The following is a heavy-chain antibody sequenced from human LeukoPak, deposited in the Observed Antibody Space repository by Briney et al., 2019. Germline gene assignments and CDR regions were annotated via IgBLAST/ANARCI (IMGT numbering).Heavy chain of an antibody. J-gene: IGHJ4*02. V-gene: IGHV3-23*01. CDR3: AKDHMRDDILTGYPAPFDY. CDR1: GFTFRSYG. Sequence: GGSLRLSCAASGFTFRSYGMSWVRQAPGKGLEWVSSNNSRGDSTYYADSVKGRVTISRDNSKNMVYLEMYSLRVEDTAIYYCAKDHMRDDILTGYPAPFDYWGQGNLVTVSS. CDR2: NNSRGDST. D-gene: IGHD3-9*01.